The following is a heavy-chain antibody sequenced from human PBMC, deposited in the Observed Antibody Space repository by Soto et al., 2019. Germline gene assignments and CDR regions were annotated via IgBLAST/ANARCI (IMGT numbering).Heavy chain of an antibody. D-gene: IGHD6-13*01. CDR1: GGSISSYY. CDR2: IYYSGST. CDR3: ARFRAAGTRDPYYYSMDV. Sequence: SETLSLTCTVSGGSISSYYWSWIRQPPGKGLEWIGYIYYSGSTNYNPSLKSRVTISVDTSKNQFSLKLSSVTAADTAVYYCARFRAAGTRDPYYYSMDVWGQGTTVTVSS. V-gene: IGHV4-59*01. J-gene: IGHJ6*02.